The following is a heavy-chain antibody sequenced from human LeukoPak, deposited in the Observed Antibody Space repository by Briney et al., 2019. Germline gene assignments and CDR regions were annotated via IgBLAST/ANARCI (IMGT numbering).Heavy chain of an antibody. CDR2: IRFDGNTE. CDR3: ANGGGYFLH. Sequence: GGSLRLSCVASGFTFRTYGMHWVRQAPGKGLEWVAFIRFDGNTEEYADSVEGRFTVSRDNAKNTLYLQMDTLRPEDTALYYCANGGGYFLHWGQGTLVNVAS. J-gene: IGHJ1*01. V-gene: IGHV3-30*02. D-gene: IGHD3-16*01. CDR1: GFTFRTYG.